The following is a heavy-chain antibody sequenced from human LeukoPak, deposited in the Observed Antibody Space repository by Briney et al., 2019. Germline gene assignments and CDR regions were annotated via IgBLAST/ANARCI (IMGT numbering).Heavy chain of an antibody. J-gene: IGHJ4*02. CDR3: ARDGVGYSYGYSDY. CDR1: GGSISSYY. V-gene: IGHV4-38-2*02. D-gene: IGHD5-18*01. CDR2: IYHSGST. Sequence: SETLSLTCTVSGGSISSYYWGWIRQPPGKGLEWIGSIYHSGSTYYNPSLKSRVTISVDTSKNQFSLKLSSVTAADTAVYYCARDGVGYSYGYSDYWGQGTLVTVSS.